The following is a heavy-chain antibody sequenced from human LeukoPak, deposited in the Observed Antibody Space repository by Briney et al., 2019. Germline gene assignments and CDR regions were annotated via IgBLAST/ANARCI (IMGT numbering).Heavy chain of an antibody. V-gene: IGHV3-64*01. CDR1: GFTFSSYA. D-gene: IGHD2-21*02. Sequence: GGSLRLSCAASGFTFSSYAMFWVRQAPGKGLEFVSAISSNGGSTYYASSVKGRFTISRDNSKNTLYLQMGSLRADDMSVYYCARVCGGDCWYAFDIWGQGTMVTVSS. CDR3: ARVCGGDCWYAFDI. J-gene: IGHJ3*02. CDR2: ISSNGGST.